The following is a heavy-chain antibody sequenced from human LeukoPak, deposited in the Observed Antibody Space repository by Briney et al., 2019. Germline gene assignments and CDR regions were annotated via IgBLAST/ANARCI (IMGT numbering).Heavy chain of an antibody. V-gene: IGHV1-69*05. CDR1: GGTFSSYA. CDR2: IIHIFGTA. CDR3: AREGGGSYYSWFDP. D-gene: IGHD1-26*01. J-gene: IGHJ5*02. Sequence: SVKVSCKASGGTFSSYAISRVRQAPGQGLEWMGGIIHIFGTANYAQKFQGRVTITTDESTSTAYMELSSLRSEDTAVYYCAREGGGSYYSWFDPWGQGTLVTVSS.